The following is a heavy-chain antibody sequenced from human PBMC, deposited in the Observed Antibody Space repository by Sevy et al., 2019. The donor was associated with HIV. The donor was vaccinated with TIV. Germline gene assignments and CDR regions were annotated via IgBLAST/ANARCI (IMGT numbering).Heavy chain of an antibody. Sequence: GGSLRLSCAASGFTFSIYAVSWVRQAPGKGLEWVSAFGGSGAGTYYADSVKGRFTISRDNSKNTLYLQMNNLRAEDTTVYYCASHGGSCPRHYFDFWGQGTLVTVSS. CDR3: ASHGGSCPRHYFDF. J-gene: IGHJ4*02. CDR2: FGGSGAGT. V-gene: IGHV3-23*01. CDR1: GFTFSIYA. D-gene: IGHD2-15*01.